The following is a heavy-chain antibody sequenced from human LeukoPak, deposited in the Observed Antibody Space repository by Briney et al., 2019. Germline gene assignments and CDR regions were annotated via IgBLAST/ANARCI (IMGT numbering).Heavy chain of an antibody. CDR2: ISSSSSYI. V-gene: IGHV3-21*01. D-gene: IGHD1-1*01. CDR1: GFTFSSYS. J-gene: IGHJ4*02. CDR3: ASPGVLGTHYFDY. Sequence: GGSLRLSCAASGFTFSSYSMNWVRQAPGKGLEWVSSISSSSSYIYYADSVKGRFTISRDNAKNSLYLQMNSLRAEDTAVYYCASPGVLGTHYFDYWGQGTLVNVSS.